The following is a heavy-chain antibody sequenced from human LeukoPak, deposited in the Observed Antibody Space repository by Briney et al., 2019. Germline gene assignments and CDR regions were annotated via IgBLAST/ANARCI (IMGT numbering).Heavy chain of an antibody. Sequence: PSETLSLTCTVSGGSISSSSYYWSWIRQPPGKGLEWIGYIYYSGSTNYNPSLKSRVTISVDTSKNQFSLKLSSVTAADTAVYYCARHTYYDILTGYYYAPGYDAFDIWGQGTMVTVSS. CDR2: IYYSGST. CDR1: GGSISSSSYY. D-gene: IGHD3-9*01. V-gene: IGHV4-61*05. J-gene: IGHJ3*02. CDR3: ARHTYYDILTGYYYAPGYDAFDI.